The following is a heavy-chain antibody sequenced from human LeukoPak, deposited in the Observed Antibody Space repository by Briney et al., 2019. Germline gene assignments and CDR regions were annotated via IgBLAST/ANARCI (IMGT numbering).Heavy chain of an antibody. CDR2: INPNSGGT. CDR1: GYTFTGHY. D-gene: IGHD3-10*01. CDR3: ARANYYGSGKKDLDY. Sequence: ASVKVSCKASGYTFTGHYMHWVRQAPGQGPEWMGWINPNSGGTNYAQKFQGRVTMTRDTSISTAYMELSGLRSDDTAVYYCARANYYGSGKKDLDYWGQGTLVTVSS. J-gene: IGHJ4*02. V-gene: IGHV1-2*02.